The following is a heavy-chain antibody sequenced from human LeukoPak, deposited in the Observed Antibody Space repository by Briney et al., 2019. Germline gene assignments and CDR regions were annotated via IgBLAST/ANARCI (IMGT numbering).Heavy chain of an antibody. CDR2: ISYDGSNK. Sequence: GRSLRLSCAASGFTFSSYGMHWVRQAPGKGLEWVAVISYDGSNKYYADSVKGRFTISRDNSKNTLYLQMNSLGAEDTAVYYCAKDGDWDRAEYFFDYWGQGTLVTVSS. CDR3: AKDGDWDRAEYFFDY. V-gene: IGHV3-30*18. J-gene: IGHJ4*02. CDR1: GFTFSSYG. D-gene: IGHD3/OR15-3a*01.